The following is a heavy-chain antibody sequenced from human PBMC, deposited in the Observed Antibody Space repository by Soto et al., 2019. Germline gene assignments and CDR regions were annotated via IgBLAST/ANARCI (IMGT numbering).Heavy chain of an antibody. CDR1: GGSFSGYY. V-gene: IGHV4-34*01. CDR2: INHYGST. Sequence: SETLSLTCAVYGGSFSGYYWSWIRQPPGKGLEWIGEINHYGSTNYNPSLKSRVTISVATYKNQFSLKLNSVTAADTAVYYCARGVYCSSTNCYTDYFQNWGQVNLVT. J-gene: IGHJ1*01. D-gene: IGHD2-2*02. CDR3: ARGVYCSSTNCYTDYFQN.